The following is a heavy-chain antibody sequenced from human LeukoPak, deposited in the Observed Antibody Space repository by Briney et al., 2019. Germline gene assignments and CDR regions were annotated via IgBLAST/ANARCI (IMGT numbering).Heavy chain of an antibody. J-gene: IGHJ4*02. D-gene: IGHD2/OR15-2a*01. V-gene: IGHV4-4*07. CDR3: ARDLTYYFDY. Sequence: PSETLSLTCTVSGASISSYYWSWIRQPAGKGLEWIGRIYTSGGTNYNPSLKSRVTMSVDTSKSQFSLKLSSVTAADTAVYYCARDLTYYFDYWGQGTLVTVSS. CDR1: GASISSYY. CDR2: IYTSGGT.